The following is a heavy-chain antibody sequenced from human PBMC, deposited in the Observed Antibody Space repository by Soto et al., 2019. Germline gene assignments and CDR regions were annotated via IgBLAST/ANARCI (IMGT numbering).Heavy chain of an antibody. V-gene: IGHV1-2*02. CDR2: INPNSGGT. CDR1: GYTFTGYY. Sequence: ASVKVSCKASGYTFTGYYMHWVRQAPGQGLEWMGWINPNSGGTNYAQKFQGRVTMTRDTSISTAYMELSRLRSDDTAVYYCASDSSSYWGGFDYWGQGTLATVTS. D-gene: IGHD6-6*01. J-gene: IGHJ4*02. CDR3: ASDSSSYWGGFDY.